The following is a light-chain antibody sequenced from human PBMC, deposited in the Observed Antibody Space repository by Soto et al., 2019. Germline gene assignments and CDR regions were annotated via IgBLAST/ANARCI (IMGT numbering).Light chain of an antibody. CDR2: KAS. Sequence: DIQMTQSPSTLSASVGDRVTITCRASQSISSWLAWYQQKPGRAPKLLFYKASSLETGVPSRFSGSESGTKFPLIISSLQPDHFPSYYCQQYGRSSPWTLGQGTKVETK. V-gene: IGKV1-5*03. CDR1: QSISSW. J-gene: IGKJ1*01. CDR3: QQYGRSSPWT.